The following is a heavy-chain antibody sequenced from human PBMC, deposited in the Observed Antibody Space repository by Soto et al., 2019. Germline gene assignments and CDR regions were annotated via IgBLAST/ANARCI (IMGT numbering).Heavy chain of an antibody. CDR1: GYTFTSYG. CDR3: ARVLPPFAP. CDR2: INAYNGNT. J-gene: IGHJ5*02. Sequence: QVQLVQSGAEVKKPGALVKVSCKASGYTFTSYGISWVRQAPGQGLEWMGWINAYNGNTNYAQKLQGRVTMTTDTSTSTASMELSSLSSDGTAVYYCARVLPPFAPWGQGTLVTVSS. V-gene: IGHV1-18*01.